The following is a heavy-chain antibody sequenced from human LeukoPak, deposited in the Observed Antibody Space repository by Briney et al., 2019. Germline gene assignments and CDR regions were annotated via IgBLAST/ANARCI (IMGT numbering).Heavy chain of an antibody. V-gene: IGHV4-39*07. J-gene: IGHJ4*02. CDR1: GGSISSSSYY. CDR2: IYYSGST. Sequence: SETLSLTCTVSGGSISSSSYYWGWIRQPPGKGLEWIGSIYYSGSTYYNPSLKSRVTISVDTSKNQFSLKLSSVTAADTAVYYCARGYSSSWYDPFDYWGQGTLVTVSS. D-gene: IGHD6-13*01. CDR3: ARGYSSSWYDPFDY.